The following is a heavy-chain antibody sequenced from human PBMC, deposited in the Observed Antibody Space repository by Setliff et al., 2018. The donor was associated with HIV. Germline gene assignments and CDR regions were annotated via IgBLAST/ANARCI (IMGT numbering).Heavy chain of an antibody. V-gene: IGHV1-69*05. D-gene: IGHD3-16*02. CDR2: IIPIFGTA. Sequence: GASVKVSCKASGGTFSSYAISWVRQAPGQGLEWMGGIIPIFGTANYAQKFQGRVTITTDESTSTAYMELSSLRSEDTAVYYCARGGADYDYVWGSYPQYYYYMDVWGKGTTVTVSS. CDR3: ARGGADYDYVWGSYPQYYYYMDV. CDR1: GGTFSSYA. J-gene: IGHJ6*03.